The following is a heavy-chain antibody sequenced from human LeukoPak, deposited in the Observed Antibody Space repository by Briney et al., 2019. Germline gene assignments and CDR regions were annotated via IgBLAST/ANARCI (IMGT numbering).Heavy chain of an antibody. CDR2: INHSGST. CDR3: ARNRYYYGSGSYGVPNWFDP. Sequence: SSETLSLTCAVYGGSFSGYYWSWIRQPPGKGLEWIGEINHSGSTNYNPSLKSRVTISVDTSKNQFSLKLSSVTAADTAVYYCARNRYYYGSGSYGVPNWFDPWGQGTLVTVSS. D-gene: IGHD3-10*01. V-gene: IGHV4-34*01. CDR1: GGSFSGYY. J-gene: IGHJ5*02.